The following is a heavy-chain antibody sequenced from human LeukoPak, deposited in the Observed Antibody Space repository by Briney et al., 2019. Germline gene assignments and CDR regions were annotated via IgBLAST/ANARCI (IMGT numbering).Heavy chain of an antibody. J-gene: IGHJ4*02. CDR2: INPNSGGT. CDR1: GYTFTGFY. V-gene: IGHV1-2*06. Sequence: ASVKVSCKASGYTFTGFYMHWVRQAPGQGLEWMGRINPNSGGTNYAQKFQGRVTMTRDTSISTAYMELSRLRSDDTAVYYCARGDGVLLWFGESIVHYWGQGTLVTVSS. CDR3: ARGDGVLLWFGESIVHY. D-gene: IGHD3-10*01.